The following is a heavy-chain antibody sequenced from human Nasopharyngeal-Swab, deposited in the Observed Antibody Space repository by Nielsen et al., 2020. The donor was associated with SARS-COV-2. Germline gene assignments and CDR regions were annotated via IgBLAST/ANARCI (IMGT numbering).Heavy chain of an antibody. V-gene: IGHV4-39*01. CDR1: GGSISIGTYY. CDR2: IYYSGSA. Sequence: SEPLSLTCTVSGGSISIGTYYWGWIRQPPGKGLEWIGNIYYSGSAYYNPSLKSRVTISVDKSKNQFSLKLTSVTAADTAIYFCSSGNIVAMVAADLWGQGTLVIVSS. J-gene: IGHJ4*02. CDR3: SSGNIVAMVAADL. D-gene: IGHD2-15*01.